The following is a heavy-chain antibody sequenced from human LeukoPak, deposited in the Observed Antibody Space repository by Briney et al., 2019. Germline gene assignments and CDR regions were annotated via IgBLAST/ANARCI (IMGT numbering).Heavy chain of an antibody. J-gene: IGHJ4*02. Sequence: ASVKVSCKASGGTFSSYAISWVRQAPGQGLEWMGGIIPILGTANYAQNFQGRVTITTDESTSTAYMELSRLRSEDTAVYYCARDPTYYDILTGYYRVYYFDYWGQGTLVTVSS. CDR1: GGTFSSYA. V-gene: IGHV1-69*05. CDR3: ARDPTYYDILTGYYRVYYFDY. D-gene: IGHD3-9*01. CDR2: IIPILGTA.